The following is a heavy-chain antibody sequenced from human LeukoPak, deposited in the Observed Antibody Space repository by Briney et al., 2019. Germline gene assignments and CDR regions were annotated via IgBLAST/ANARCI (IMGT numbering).Heavy chain of an antibody. CDR3: ARGGSNYYGSGSYRRNWFDP. D-gene: IGHD3-10*01. V-gene: IGHV4-34*01. J-gene: IGHJ5*02. CDR1: GVSFSGYY. CDR2: INHSGST. Sequence: SETLSLTCAVYGVSFSGYYWSWIRQPPGKGLEWIGEINHSGSTNYNPSLKSRVTISVDTSKNQFSLKLSSVTAADTAVYYCARGGSNYYGSGSYRRNWFDPWGQGTLVTVSS.